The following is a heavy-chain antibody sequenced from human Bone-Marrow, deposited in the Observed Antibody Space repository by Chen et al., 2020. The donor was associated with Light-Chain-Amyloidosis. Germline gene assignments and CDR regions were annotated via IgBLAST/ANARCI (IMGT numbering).Heavy chain of an antibody. CDR1: GFNFKDST. CDR3: TKRWGYFDS. CDR2: TTSPGDRT. V-gene: IGHV3-23*04. J-gene: IGHJ4*02. Sequence: EMQLVESGGDLVQPGGSLRRSCTASGFNFKDSTLNWVRQAPGKGLEWVSTTSPGDRTYYADSVKGRFAVSRDDLKTTLYLQMSNLRAEDTAIYYCTKRWGYFDSWGQGALVTVSS. D-gene: IGHD1-26*01.